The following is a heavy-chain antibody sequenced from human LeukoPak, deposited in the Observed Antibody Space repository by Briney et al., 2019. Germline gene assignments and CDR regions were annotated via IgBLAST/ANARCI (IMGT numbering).Heavy chain of an antibody. D-gene: IGHD6-19*01. CDR3: AQYPGYSSGWGQEGDKYYFDY. CDR2: ISSSGSTI. V-gene: IGHV3-11*01. J-gene: IGHJ4*02. Sequence: GGSLRLSCAASGFTFSDYYMSWIRQAPGKGLEWVSYISSSGSTIYYADSVKGRFTISRDNAKNSLYLQMNSLRAEDTAVYYCAQYPGYSSGWGQEGDKYYFDYWGQGTLVTVSS. CDR1: GFTFSDYY.